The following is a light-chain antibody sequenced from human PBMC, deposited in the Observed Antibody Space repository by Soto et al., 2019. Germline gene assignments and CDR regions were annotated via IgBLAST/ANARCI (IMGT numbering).Light chain of an antibody. CDR2: SNN. CDR1: SSNIGSNS. V-gene: IGLV1-44*01. Sequence: QLVLTQPPSASGTPGQRVTISCSGSSSNIGSNSVNWYQQLPGTAPKLLMYSNNQRPSGVPDRFSGSKSGTSASLAISGLQSEDEADYHCAAWDDSLNGPVFGGGTKLTVL. J-gene: IGLJ3*02. CDR3: AAWDDSLNGPV.